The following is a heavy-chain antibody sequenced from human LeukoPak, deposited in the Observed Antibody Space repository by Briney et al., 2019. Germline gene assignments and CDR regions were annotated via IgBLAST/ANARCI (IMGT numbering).Heavy chain of an antibody. CDR3: ARDADTAMVTGYYYYGMDV. V-gene: IGHV1-69*04. CDR1: GGTFSSYA. D-gene: IGHD5-18*01. CDR2: IIPILGIA. J-gene: IGHJ6*01. Sequence: ASVKVSCKASGGTFSSYAISWVRPAPGQGLEWMGRIIPILGIANYAQKFQGRVTITADKSTSTAYMELSSLRSEDTAVYYCARDADTAMVTGYYYYGMDVWGQGTTVTVSS.